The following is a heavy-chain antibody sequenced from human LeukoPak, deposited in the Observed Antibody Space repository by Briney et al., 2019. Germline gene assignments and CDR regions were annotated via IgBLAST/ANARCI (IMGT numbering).Heavy chain of an antibody. CDR1: GYTFTSYA. Sequence: SVKVSCKASGYTFTSYAISWVRQAPGQGLEWMGRIIPIFGTANYAQKFQGRVTITTDESTSTAYMELSSLRSKDTAVYYCARGCTSCFWFDPWGQGTLVTVSS. V-gene: IGHV1-69*05. CDR2: IIPIFGTA. J-gene: IGHJ5*02. CDR3: ARGCTSCFWFDP. D-gene: IGHD2-2*01.